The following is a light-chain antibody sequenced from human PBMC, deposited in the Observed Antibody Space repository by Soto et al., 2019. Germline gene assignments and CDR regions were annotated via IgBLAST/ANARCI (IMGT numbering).Light chain of an antibody. Sequence: EIVLTQSPGTLALSPGEGATLSCRASQSVSKYLAWYQQKPGQAPRLLIYGASSRATGIPDSFSGSGSGTDFTLTISRLEPEDFAVYHCQQYGGSPQTFGHGTKVEIK. CDR2: GAS. CDR3: QQYGGSPQT. J-gene: IGKJ1*01. CDR1: QSVSKY. V-gene: IGKV3-20*01.